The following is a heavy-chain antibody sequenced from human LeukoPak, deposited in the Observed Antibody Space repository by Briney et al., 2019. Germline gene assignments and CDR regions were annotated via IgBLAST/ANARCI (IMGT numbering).Heavy chain of an antibody. CDR2: ISAYNGNT. CDR3: ARGVRGVIIKGYYFDY. J-gene: IGHJ4*02. V-gene: IGHV1-18*01. CDR1: GYTFTSYD. Sequence: GASVKVSCKASGYTFTSYDINWVRQAPGQGLEWMGWISAYNGNTNYAQKLQGRVTMTTDTSTSTAYMELRSLRSDDTAVYYCARGVRGVIIKGYYFDYWGQGTLVTVSS. D-gene: IGHD3-10*02.